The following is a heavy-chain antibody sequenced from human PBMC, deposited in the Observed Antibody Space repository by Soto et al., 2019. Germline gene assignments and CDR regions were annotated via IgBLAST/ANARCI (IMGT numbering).Heavy chain of an antibody. D-gene: IGHD2-15*01. CDR3: ARDPSGYCSGGSCRRLNYYYYGMDV. CDR2: IHYSGST. J-gene: IGHJ6*02. CDR1: GDSIGTTHSY. V-gene: IGHV4-39*07. Sequence: PEETLSLTCTVSGDSIGTTHSYWAWIRQSPGKGLEWIGNIHYSGSTYYIPSLRSRVTISVDTSKNQFSLKLSSVTAADTAVYYCARDPSGYCSGGSCRRLNYYYYGMDVWGQGTTVTVSS.